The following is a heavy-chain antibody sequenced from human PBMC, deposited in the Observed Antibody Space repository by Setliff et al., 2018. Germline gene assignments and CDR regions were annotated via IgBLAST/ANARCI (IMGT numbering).Heavy chain of an antibody. Sequence: SETLSLTCTVSGDSMNSGPHYYWSWIRQHPGKGLEWIGYIHYSGTTYYNPSLKGPVTISVDTSKSQFSLSLYSVTAADTAVYYCARHENDYGDYDDAFDIWGQGTMVTVSS. D-gene: IGHD4-17*01. V-gene: IGHV4-31*01. CDR1: GDSMNSGPHYY. J-gene: IGHJ3*02. CDR2: IHYSGTT. CDR3: ARHENDYGDYDDAFDI.